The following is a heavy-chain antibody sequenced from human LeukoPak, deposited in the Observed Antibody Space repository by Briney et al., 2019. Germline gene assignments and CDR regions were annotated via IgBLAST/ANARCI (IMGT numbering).Heavy chain of an antibody. V-gene: IGHV4-59*01. CDR3: ARVGGSYFLDAFDI. D-gene: IGHD1-26*01. CDR1: GGSISSYY. Sequence: SETLSLTCSVSGGSISSYYWSWIRQSPGKGLEWIGYIYYSGSTNYNPSLKSRVTMSVDTSKNQLSLKLSSVTAADTAVYYCARVGGSYFLDAFDIWGQGTKVTVSS. J-gene: IGHJ3*02. CDR2: IYYSGST.